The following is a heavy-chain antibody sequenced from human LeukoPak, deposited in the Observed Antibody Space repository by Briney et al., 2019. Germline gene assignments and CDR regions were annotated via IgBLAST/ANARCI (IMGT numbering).Heavy chain of an antibody. CDR2: INPNSGGT. V-gene: IGHV1-2*02. CDR3: ARDGSSSSFSVSSLDY. J-gene: IGHJ4*02. Sequence: GASVKVSCKASGYTFTGYYMHWVRQAPGQGLEWMGWINPNSGGTNYAQKFQGRVTMTRDTSISTAYMELSRLRSDDTAVYYCARDGSSSSFSVSSLDYWGQGTLVTVSS. D-gene: IGHD6-6*01. CDR1: GYTFTGYY.